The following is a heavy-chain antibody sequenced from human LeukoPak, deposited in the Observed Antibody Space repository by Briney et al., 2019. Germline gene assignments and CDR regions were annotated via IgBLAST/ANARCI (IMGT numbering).Heavy chain of an antibody. CDR3: ARLPIAAAGHFDY. D-gene: IGHD6-13*01. Sequence: PGGSLRLSCAASGFTFSSYWMSWVRQAPGKGLEWVANIKQDGSEKYYVDSVKGRFTISRDNAKNSLYLQMNSLRAEDTAVYYCARLPIAAAGHFDYWGQGTLVTVSS. J-gene: IGHJ4*02. CDR2: IKQDGSEK. V-gene: IGHV3-7*01. CDR1: GFTFSSYW.